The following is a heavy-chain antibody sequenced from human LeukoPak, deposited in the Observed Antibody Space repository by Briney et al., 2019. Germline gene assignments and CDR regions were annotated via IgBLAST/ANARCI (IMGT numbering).Heavy chain of an antibody. CDR2: ISSSGSTI. V-gene: IGHV3-11*01. J-gene: IGHJ5*02. CDR1: GFTFSDYY. CDR3: ARSSSWHWFDP. Sequence: GGSLRLSCAASGFTFSDYYMSWIRQAPGKGLGWVSYISSSGSTIYYADSVKGRFTISRDNAKNSLYLQMNSLRAEDTAVYYCARSSSWHWFDPWGQGTLVTVSS. D-gene: IGHD6-13*01.